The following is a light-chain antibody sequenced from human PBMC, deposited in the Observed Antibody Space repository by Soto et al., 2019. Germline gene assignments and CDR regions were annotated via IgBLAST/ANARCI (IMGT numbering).Light chain of an antibody. CDR2: LNSDRSH. Sequence: QLVLTQSPSASASLGASVKLPCTLSSGHSSYAIAWHQQLPEKGTRYLMQLNSDRSHSKGAGIPVRFSGSSSGAERYLAISCLQSECEADYFCQTWGTGIQVFGGGTKLTVL. CDR3: QTWGTGIQV. V-gene: IGLV4-69*01. CDR1: SGHSSYA. J-gene: IGLJ2*01.